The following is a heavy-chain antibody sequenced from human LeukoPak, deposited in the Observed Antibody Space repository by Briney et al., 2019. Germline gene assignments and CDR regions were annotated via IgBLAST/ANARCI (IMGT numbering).Heavy chain of an antibody. V-gene: IGHV3-30-3*01. CDR2: ISYDGSNK. D-gene: IGHD2-8*01. CDR3: ARLDIVLIGGLDP. J-gene: IGHJ5*02. Sequence: GRSLRLSCAASGFTFSSYAMHRVRQAPGKGLEWVAVISYDGSNKYYADSVKGRFTISRDNSKNTLYLQMNSLRAEDTAVYYCARLDIVLIGGLDPWGQGTLVTVCS. CDR1: GFTFSSYA.